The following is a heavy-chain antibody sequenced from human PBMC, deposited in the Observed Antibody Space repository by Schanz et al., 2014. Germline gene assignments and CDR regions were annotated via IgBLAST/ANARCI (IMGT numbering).Heavy chain of an antibody. V-gene: IGHV1-2*06. J-gene: IGHJ4*02. D-gene: IGHD1-26*01. CDR2: IGPDSGST. CDR3: ASDGSGRYTGFDY. Sequence: QGQLVESGGEVKKPGASVRVSCKASGYTYIAYDMHWVRQAPGQGLEWMGRIGPDSGSTTYAQKFQGRVTVTRDTSISTAYMELWRLGSEDTAMYYCASDGSGRYTGFDYWGQGTLVTVSS. CDR1: GYTYIAYD.